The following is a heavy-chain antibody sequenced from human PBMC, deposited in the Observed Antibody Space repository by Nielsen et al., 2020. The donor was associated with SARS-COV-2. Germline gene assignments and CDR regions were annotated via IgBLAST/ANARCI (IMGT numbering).Heavy chain of an antibody. V-gene: IGHV3-33*01. CDR2: IWYDGSNK. CDR3: ARDYQWELPDY. Sequence: GGSLRLSCAASGFTFSSYGMHWVRQAPGKGLEWVAVIWYDGSNKYYADSVKGRFTISRDNSKNTLYLQMNSLRAEDTAVYYCARDYQWELPDYWGQGTLVTVSS. CDR1: GFTFSSYG. J-gene: IGHJ4*02. D-gene: IGHD1-26*01.